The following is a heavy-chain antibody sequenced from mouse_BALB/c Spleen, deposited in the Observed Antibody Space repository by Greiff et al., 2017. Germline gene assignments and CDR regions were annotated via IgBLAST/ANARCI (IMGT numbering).Heavy chain of an antibody. V-gene: IGHV2-2*02. CDR3: ARTTATGLYYAMDY. CDR1: GFSLTSYG. CDR2: IWSGGST. Sequence: VQGVESGPGLVQPSQSLSITCTVSGFSLTSYGVHWVRQSPGKGLEWLGVIWSGGSTDYNAAFISRLSISKDNSKSQVFFKMNSLQANDTAIYYCARTTATGLYYAMDYWGQGTSVTVSS. D-gene: IGHD1-2*01. J-gene: IGHJ4*01.